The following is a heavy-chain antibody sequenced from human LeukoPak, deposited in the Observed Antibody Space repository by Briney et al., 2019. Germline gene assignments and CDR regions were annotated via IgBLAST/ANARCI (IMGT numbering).Heavy chain of an antibody. Sequence: GGSLRLSCAASGFTFSSYSMNWVRQAPGKGLEWVSVISGSGGSTYYADSVKGRFTISRDNSENTLYLQMNSLRAEDTAVYYCATGLYSGSYSGFDYWGQGTLVTVSS. CDR2: ISGSGGST. CDR3: ATGLYSGSYSGFDY. CDR1: GFTFSSYS. J-gene: IGHJ4*02. V-gene: IGHV3-23*01. D-gene: IGHD1-26*01.